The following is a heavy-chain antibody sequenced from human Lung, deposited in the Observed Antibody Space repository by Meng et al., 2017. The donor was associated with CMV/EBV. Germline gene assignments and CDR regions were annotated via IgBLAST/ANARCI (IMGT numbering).Heavy chain of an antibody. Sequence: SETLSLXCTVSGGSISSYHWSWIQQPPGKGLEWIGYIYYSGSTNYNPSLQSRVTISVDTSKNQFSLKLSSVTAADTAVYYCARVGRSGSYLPGLDYWGQGTLVTVSS. J-gene: IGHJ4*02. CDR3: ARVGRSGSYLPGLDY. CDR2: IYYSGST. D-gene: IGHD1-26*01. V-gene: IGHV4-59*01. CDR1: GGSISSYH.